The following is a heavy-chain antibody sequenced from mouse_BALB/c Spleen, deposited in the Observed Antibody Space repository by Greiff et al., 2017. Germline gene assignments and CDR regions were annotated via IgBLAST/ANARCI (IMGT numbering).Heavy chain of an antibody. CDR1: GYAFTNYL. V-gene: IGHV1-54*01. D-gene: IGHD2-3*01. Sequence: VQLQQSGAELVRPGTSVKVSCKASGYAFTNYLIEWVKQRPGQGLEWIGVINPGSGGTNYNEKFKGKATLTADKSSSTAYMQLSSLTSDDSAVYFCARWDYDGHYAMDYWGQGTSVTVSS. CDR2: INPGSGGT. J-gene: IGHJ4*01. CDR3: ARWDYDGHYAMDY.